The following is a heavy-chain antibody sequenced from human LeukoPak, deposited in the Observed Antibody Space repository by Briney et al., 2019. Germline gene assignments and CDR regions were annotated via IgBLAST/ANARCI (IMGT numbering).Heavy chain of an antibody. CDR3: AKDGSGWYYGTDY. Sequence: PGRSLRLSCAASGFTFSSYGMHWVRQAPGKGLEWVAVISYDGSNKYYADSVKGRFTISRDNSKNTLYLQMNSLRAEDTAVYYCAKDGSGWYYGTDYWGQGTRVTVSS. D-gene: IGHD6-19*01. CDR1: GFTFSSYG. J-gene: IGHJ4*02. CDR2: ISYDGSNK. V-gene: IGHV3-30*18.